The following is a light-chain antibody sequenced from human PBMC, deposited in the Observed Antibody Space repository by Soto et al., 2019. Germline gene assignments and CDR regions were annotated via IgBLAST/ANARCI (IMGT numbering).Light chain of an antibody. CDR1: SSDIGRYNY. V-gene: IGLV2-14*01. J-gene: IGLJ1*01. Sequence: QSALTQPASVSGSPGQSITISCTGTSSDIGRYNYVSWYQQHPGKAPKVMIYDVSNRPSGVSDRFSGSKSGNTASLTISGLQAEDEADYYCSSYTSGSTDVFGTGTKLTVL. CDR2: DVS. CDR3: SSYTSGSTDV.